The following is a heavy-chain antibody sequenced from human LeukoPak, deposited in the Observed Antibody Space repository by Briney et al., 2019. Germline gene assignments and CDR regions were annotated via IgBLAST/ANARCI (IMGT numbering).Heavy chain of an antibody. Sequence: PGGSLRLSCAGSGFSFSSYGMHWVRQAPGKGLEWMAFIRSDGSNKYYADSVKGRFTISRDNSKNTLCLQMNSLRAEDTAVYYCARKNGLDYWGQGTLVTVSS. J-gene: IGHJ4*02. CDR2: IRSDGSNK. CDR1: GFSFSSYG. V-gene: IGHV3-30*02. CDR3: ARKNGLDY.